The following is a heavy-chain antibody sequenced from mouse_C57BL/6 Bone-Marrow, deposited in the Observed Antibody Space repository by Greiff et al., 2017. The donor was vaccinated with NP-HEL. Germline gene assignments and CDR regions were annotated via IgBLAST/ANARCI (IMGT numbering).Heavy chain of an antibody. V-gene: IGHV5-9*01. CDR3: ARYGNFFDY. Sequence: EVKLMESGGGLVKPGGSLKLSCAASGFTFSSYTMSWVRQTPEKRLEWVATISGGGGNTYYPDSVKGRFTISRDNAKNTLYLQMSSLRSEDTALYYCARYGNFFDYWGQGTTLTVSS. CDR1: GFTFSSYT. CDR2: ISGGGGNT. J-gene: IGHJ2*01. D-gene: IGHD2-1*01.